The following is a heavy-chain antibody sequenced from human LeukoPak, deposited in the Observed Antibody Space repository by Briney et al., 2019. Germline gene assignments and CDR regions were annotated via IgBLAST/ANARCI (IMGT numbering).Heavy chain of an antibody. CDR1: GFTFDNYA. D-gene: IGHD3-10*01. CDR2: ISGSGSST. Sequence: PGGSLRLSCAASGFTFDNYAMSWVRQAPGKGLEWVSGISGSGSSTYYADSVKGRFTISRDNSKNTLSLQMNSLRAEDTAVYHCAKIWFGTYPYYGMDVWGQGTTVAVSS. J-gene: IGHJ6*02. V-gene: IGHV3-23*01. CDR3: AKIWFGTYPYYGMDV.